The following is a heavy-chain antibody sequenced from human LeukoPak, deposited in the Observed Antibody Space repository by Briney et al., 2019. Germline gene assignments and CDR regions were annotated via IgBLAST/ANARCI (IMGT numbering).Heavy chain of an antibody. Sequence: GGSLRLSCAASGFTFSSYSMNWVRQAPGKGLEWVSSISSSSSYIYYADSVKGRFTISRDNAKNSLYLQMNSLRAEGTAVYYCARDQYYDSSGFDYWGQGTLVTVSS. CDR2: ISSSSSYI. D-gene: IGHD3-22*01. V-gene: IGHV3-21*01. J-gene: IGHJ4*02. CDR3: ARDQYYDSSGFDY. CDR1: GFTFSSYS.